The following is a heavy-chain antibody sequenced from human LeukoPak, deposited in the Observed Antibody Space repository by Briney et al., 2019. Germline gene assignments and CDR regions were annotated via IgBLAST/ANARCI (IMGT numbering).Heavy chain of an antibody. CDR3: ARARIAARPDFDY. CDR1: GFTLRSSA. J-gene: IGHJ4*02. CDR2: ISGDGGTI. V-gene: IGHV3-23*01. Sequence: PGGSLRLSCAASGFTLRSSAMSWVRQAPGKGLEWVSAISGDGGTISYAASVKGRFTISRDNAKNSLYLQMNSLRAEDTAVYYCARARIAARPDFDYWGQGTLVTVSS. D-gene: IGHD6-6*01.